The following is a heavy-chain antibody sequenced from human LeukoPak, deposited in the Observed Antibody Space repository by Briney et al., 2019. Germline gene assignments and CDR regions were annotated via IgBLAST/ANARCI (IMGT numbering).Heavy chain of an antibody. CDR2: ISRGGTNK. J-gene: IGHJ4*02. CDR1: GFPFSRYS. Sequence: GGSLRLSCAVSGFPFSRYSMSWVRQAPGKGLEWVASISRGGTNKHYADSVKGRVTISKDNAKDSLFLQLISLRAEDTAVYYCANQDYVWGSFRFWGKGTLVTVSS. CDR3: ANQDYVWGSFRF. V-gene: IGHV3-21*01. D-gene: IGHD3-16*02.